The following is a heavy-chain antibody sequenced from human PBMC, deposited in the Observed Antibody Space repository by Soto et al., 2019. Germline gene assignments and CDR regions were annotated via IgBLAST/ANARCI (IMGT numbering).Heavy chain of an antibody. J-gene: IGHJ4*02. CDR1: GFTVGNTF. CDR2: ISSDDDT. Sequence: DVQLVETGGGLIQPGGSLRLSCAVSGFTVGNTFMSWVRQAPGKGPEWVSTISSDDDTYYADSVKGRFTISRDRSKNTLYLQMNSLRDDDTAVYNCARDHAHGAYDYRGQGTLVTVSS. CDR3: ARDHAHGAYDY. V-gene: IGHV3-53*02. D-gene: IGHD5-12*01.